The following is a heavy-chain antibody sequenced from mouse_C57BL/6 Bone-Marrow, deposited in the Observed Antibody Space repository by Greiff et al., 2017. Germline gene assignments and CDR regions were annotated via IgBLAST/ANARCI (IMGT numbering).Heavy chain of an antibody. J-gene: IGHJ1*03. CDR1: GYTFTDYE. Sequence: VQLQESGAELVRPGASVTLSCKASGYTFTDYEMHWVKQTPVHGLEWIGAIDPETGGTAYNQKFKGKAILTADKSSSTAYMELRSLTSEDSAVYYCTRIYYGNYDDWGTGTTVTVSS. D-gene: IGHD2-1*01. V-gene: IGHV1-15*01. CDR3: TRIYYGNYDD. CDR2: IDPETGGT.